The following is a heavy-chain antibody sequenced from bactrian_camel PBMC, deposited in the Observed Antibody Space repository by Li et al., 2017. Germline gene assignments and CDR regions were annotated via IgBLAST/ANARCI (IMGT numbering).Heavy chain of an antibody. V-gene: IGHV3S6*01. J-gene: IGHJ6*01. D-gene: IGHD2*01. Sequence: CAASGFTFSSYWMNWIRQAPGKGPEWVSSISDGIGSLTYYVDSVKGQFVTSRDNAKNTVYLQMNSLKSADTALYYCVGFDCSRGACVGRFGSWGQGTQVTVS. CDR1: GFTFSSYW. CDR2: ISDGIGSLT. CDR3: VGFDCSRGACVGRFGS.